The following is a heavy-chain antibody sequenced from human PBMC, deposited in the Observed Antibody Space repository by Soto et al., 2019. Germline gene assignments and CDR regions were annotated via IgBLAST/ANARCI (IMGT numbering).Heavy chain of an antibody. D-gene: IGHD2-2*02. V-gene: IGHV5-51*01. CDR1: GYIFTSYW. J-gene: IGHJ6*02. CDR2: IYPGDSDT. Sequence: GESLKISCKGSGYIFTSYWIGWVRQMPGKGLEWMGIIYPGDSDTRYSPSFQGQVTISADKSISTAYLQWSSLKASDTAMYYCARGYCSSTSCYNYGMDVWGQGTRVTVSS. CDR3: ARGYCSSTSCYNYGMDV.